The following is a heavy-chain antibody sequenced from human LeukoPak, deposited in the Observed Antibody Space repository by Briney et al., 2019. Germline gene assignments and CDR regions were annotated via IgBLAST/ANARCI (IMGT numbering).Heavy chain of an antibody. CDR2: ISSSSSYI. CDR3: AKFALRYCSGGSCHPFDY. Sequence: GGSLRLSCAASGFTFSSYSMNWVRQAPGKGLEWVSSISSSSSYIYYADSVKGRFTISRDNAKNSLYLQMNSLRAEDTAVYYCAKFALRYCSGGSCHPFDYWGQGTLVTVSS. D-gene: IGHD2-15*01. CDR1: GFTFSSYS. J-gene: IGHJ4*02. V-gene: IGHV3-21*01.